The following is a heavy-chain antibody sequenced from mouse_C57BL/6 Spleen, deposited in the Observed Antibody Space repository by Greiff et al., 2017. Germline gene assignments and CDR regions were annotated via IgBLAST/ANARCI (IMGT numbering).Heavy chain of an antibody. CDR2: IDPENGDT. J-gene: IGHJ3*01. V-gene: IGHV14-4*01. CDR1: GFNIKDDY. Sequence: DVQLQESGAELVRPGASVKLSCTASGFNIKDDYMHWVKQRPEQGLEWIGWIDPENGDTEYASKFQGKATITADTSSNTAYLQLSSLTSEDTAVYYCTTYGNYAAYWGQGTLVTVSA. D-gene: IGHD2-1*01. CDR3: TTYGNYAAY.